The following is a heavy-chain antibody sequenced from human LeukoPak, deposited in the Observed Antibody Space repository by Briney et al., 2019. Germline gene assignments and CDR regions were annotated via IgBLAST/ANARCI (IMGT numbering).Heavy chain of an antibody. CDR3: AKDRGYSYGYGWYDP. V-gene: IGHV3-9*01. J-gene: IGHJ5*02. CDR1: GFTFDDYA. D-gene: IGHD5-18*01. Sequence: PGRSLRLSCAASGFTFDDYAMHWVRQAPGRGLEWVSGISWNSGSIGYADSVKGRFTISRDNAKNSLYLQMSSLRAEDTALYYCAKDRGYSYGYGWYDPWGQGTLVTVSS. CDR2: ISWNSGSI.